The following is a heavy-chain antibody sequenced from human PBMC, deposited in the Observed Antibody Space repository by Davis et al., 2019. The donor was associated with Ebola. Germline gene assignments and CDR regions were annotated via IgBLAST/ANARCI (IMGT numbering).Heavy chain of an antibody. J-gene: IGHJ4*02. CDR3: AKDSSAYYDFWSGPFDY. Sequence: GESLKISCAASGFTFSSYGMHWVRQAPGKGLEWVAVISYDGSNKYYADSVKGRFTISRDNSKNTLYLQMNSLRAEDTAVYYCAKDSSAYYDFWSGPFDYWGQGTLVTVSS. V-gene: IGHV3-30*18. D-gene: IGHD3-3*01. CDR1: GFTFSSYG. CDR2: ISYDGSNK.